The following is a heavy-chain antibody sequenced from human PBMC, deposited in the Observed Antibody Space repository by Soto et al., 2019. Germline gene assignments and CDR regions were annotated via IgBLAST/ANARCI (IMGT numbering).Heavy chain of an antibody. CDR2: ISAHSGNT. CDR3: ARIAASGIVHDFDF. V-gene: IGHV1-18*01. D-gene: IGHD6-13*01. CDR1: GYTFTSYA. J-gene: IGHJ4*02. Sequence: QVQLVQSEGEVKKPGASVKISCRASGYTFTSYAINWVRQAPGQGLEWMGWISAHSGNTNYAQKVQGRDTMTTDTSTSTAYMELRSLRSDDTAIYYCARIAASGIVHDFDFWGQGTLVTVSS.